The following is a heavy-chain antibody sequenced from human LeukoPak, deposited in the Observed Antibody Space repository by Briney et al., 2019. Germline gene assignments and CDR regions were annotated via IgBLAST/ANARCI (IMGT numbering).Heavy chain of an antibody. D-gene: IGHD2-21*02. CDR2: IIPILGIA. Sequence: SVKVSCKASEYTLTGFYIHWVRQAPGQGLEWMGRIIPILGIANYAQKFQGRVTITADKSTSTAYMELSSLRSEDTAVYYCARDLSGTASGDWGQGTLVTVSS. CDR3: ARDLSGTASGD. V-gene: IGHV1-69*04. CDR1: EYTLTGFY. J-gene: IGHJ4*02.